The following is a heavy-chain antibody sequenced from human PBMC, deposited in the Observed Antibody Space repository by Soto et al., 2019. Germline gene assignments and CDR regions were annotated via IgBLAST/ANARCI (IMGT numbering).Heavy chain of an antibody. V-gene: IGHV1-2*04. CDR2: INPNSGGT. J-gene: IGHJ4*02. Sequence: RASVKVSCKASGYTFTGYYMHWVRQAPGQGLEWMGWINPNSGGTNYAQKFQGWVTMTRDTSISTAYMELSRLRSDDTAVYYCARGSSWALYYFDYWGQGTLVTVSS. D-gene: IGHD6-13*01. CDR1: GYTFTGYY. CDR3: ARGSSWALYYFDY.